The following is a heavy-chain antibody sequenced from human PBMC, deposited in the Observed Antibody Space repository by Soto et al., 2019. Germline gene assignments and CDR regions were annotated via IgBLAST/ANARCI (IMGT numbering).Heavy chain of an antibody. CDR3: TKVLDPDSYDNSGYYGY. V-gene: IGHV3-23*01. CDR1: GFTFGSYA. J-gene: IGHJ4*02. D-gene: IGHD3-22*01. CDR2: ISGSGGST. Sequence: GGSLRLSGAASGFTFGSYAMSWVRQAPGRRLELVAAISGSGGSTYYAVSVKGRLTISRDNYKNTLYLQINSLRAEDTAVYYCTKVLDPDSYDNSGYYGYWGQGTLVTVSS.